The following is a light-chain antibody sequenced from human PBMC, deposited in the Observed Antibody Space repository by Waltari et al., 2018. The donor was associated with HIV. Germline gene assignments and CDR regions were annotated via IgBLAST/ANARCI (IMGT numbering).Light chain of an antibody. CDR3: ATWDSNLSAWV. V-gene: IGLV1-51*02. CDR2: ENN. J-gene: IGLJ3*02. CDR1: TPNIVNNY. Sequence: QSVLTQPPSVSAAPGQKVTISCSGGTPNIVNNYVSWYQQLPGTAPKLLIYENNKRPSGIPDRFSGSKSGTSATLGITGRQTGDEADYYCATWDSNLSAWVFGGGTKLTVL.